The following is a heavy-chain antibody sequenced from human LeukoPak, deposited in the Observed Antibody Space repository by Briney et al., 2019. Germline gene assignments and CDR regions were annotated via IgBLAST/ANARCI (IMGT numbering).Heavy chain of an antibody. D-gene: IGHD6-19*01. CDR3: ATSGIAVAGTSDY. V-gene: IGHV1-24*01. J-gene: IGHJ4*02. CDR1: GYTLTELS. Sequence: GASVKVSCKVSGYTLTELSMHWVRHAPGKGLEWMGGFDPEDGETIYAQKFQGRVTMTEDTSTDTAYMELSSLRSEDTAVYYCATSGIAVAGTSDYWGQGTLVTVSS. CDR2: FDPEDGET.